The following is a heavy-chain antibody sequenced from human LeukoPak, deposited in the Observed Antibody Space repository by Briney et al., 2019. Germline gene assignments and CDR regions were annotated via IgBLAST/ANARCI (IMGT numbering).Heavy chain of an antibody. CDR2: IYHSGST. Sequence: SETLSLTCTVSGGSISSGNYYWGWIRQAPGKGLEWIGNIYHSGSTYYNPSLKSRVTISVDTSKNQFSLKLNSVTAADTAVYYCARATYYVWGSYLSVDYWGQGGLVTVSS. CDR1: GGSISSGNYY. CDR3: ARATYYVWGSYLSVDY. V-gene: IGHV4-39*01. D-gene: IGHD3-16*01. J-gene: IGHJ4*02.